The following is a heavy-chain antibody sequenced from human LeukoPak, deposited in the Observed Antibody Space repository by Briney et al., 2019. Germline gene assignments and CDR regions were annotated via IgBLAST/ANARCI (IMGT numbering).Heavy chain of an antibody. J-gene: IGHJ5*02. V-gene: IGHV4-39*07. Sequence: SETLSLTCTVSGGSISSSSYYWGWIRQPPGKGLEWIGSIYYSGSTYYNPSLKSRVTISVDTSKNQFSLKLSSVTAADTAVYYCARDRGRDGTGTTMDWFDPWGQGTLVTASS. CDR3: ARDRGRDGTGTTMDWFDP. CDR2: IYYSGST. CDR1: GGSISSSSYY. D-gene: IGHD1-1*01.